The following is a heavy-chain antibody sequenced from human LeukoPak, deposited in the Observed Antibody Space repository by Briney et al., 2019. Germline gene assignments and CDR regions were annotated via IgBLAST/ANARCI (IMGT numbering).Heavy chain of an antibody. V-gene: IGHV4-34*01. CDR3: ARGLLETQPLDS. J-gene: IGHJ4*02. CDR1: GGSFSGYY. D-gene: IGHD1-1*01. CDR2: INHSGST. Sequence: SETLSLTCAVYGGSFSGYYWSWIRQPPGKGLEWIGEINHSGSTNYNPSLKSRVTISVDTSKNQFSLKLSSVTAADTAVYYCARGLLETQPLDSWGQGTLVTVSS.